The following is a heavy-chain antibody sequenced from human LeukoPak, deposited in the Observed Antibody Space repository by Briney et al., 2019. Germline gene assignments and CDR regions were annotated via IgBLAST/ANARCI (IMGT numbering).Heavy chain of an antibody. Sequence: PGRSLRLSCTASGFTFGDYAMSWFRQAPGKGVEWVGFIRSKAYGGTTEYAASVKGRFTISRDDSKSIAYLQMNSLKTEDTAVYYCTRDYSGSYYESDWFDPWGQGTLVTVSS. CDR3: TRDYSGSYYESDWFDP. J-gene: IGHJ5*02. D-gene: IGHD1-26*01. CDR1: GFTFGDYA. V-gene: IGHV3-49*03. CDR2: IRSKAYGGTT.